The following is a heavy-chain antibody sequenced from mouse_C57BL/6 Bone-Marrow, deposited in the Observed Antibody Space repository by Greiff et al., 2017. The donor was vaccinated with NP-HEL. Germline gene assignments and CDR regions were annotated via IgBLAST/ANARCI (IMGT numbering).Heavy chain of an antibody. CDR2: IDPSDSYT. J-gene: IGHJ2*01. V-gene: IGHV1-50*01. Sequence: VQLQQPGAELVKPGASVKLSCKASGYTFTSYWMQWVKQRPGQGLEWIGEIDPSDSYTNYNQKFKGKATLTVDTSSSTAYMQLSSLTSEDSAVYYCARDGRDYVDYWGQGTTLTVSS. D-gene: IGHD1-1*01. CDR3: ARDGRDYVDY. CDR1: GYTFTSYW.